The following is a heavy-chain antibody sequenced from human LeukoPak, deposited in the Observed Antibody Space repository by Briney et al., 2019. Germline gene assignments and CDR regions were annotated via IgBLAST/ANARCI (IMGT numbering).Heavy chain of an antibody. CDR1: GGSISSGGYY. J-gene: IGHJ4*02. CDR3: ARGSSSWPYYFDY. CDR2: IYHSGST. Sequence: NPSETLSLTCTVSGGSISSGGYYWSWIRQPPGKGLEWIGYIYHSGSTYYNPSIKSRVTISVDRSKNQFSLKLSSVTAADTAVYYCARGSSSWPYYFDYWGQGTLVTVSS. D-gene: IGHD6-13*01. V-gene: IGHV4-30-2*01.